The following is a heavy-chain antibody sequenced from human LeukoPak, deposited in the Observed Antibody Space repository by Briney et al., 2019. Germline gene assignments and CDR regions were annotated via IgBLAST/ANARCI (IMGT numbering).Heavy chain of an antibody. CDR2: ISDDGSKK. CDR1: GFTFSSYG. V-gene: IGHV3-30*18. J-gene: IGHJ4*02. D-gene: IGHD3-16*01. CDR3: AKDGQGLTYYFDY. Sequence: GGSLRLSCVASGFTFSSYGMHWVRQAPGEGLEWVAVISDDGSKKYYVDSVKGRFTISRDNSKNTLYLQMNSLRAEDTAVYYCAKDGQGLTYYFDYWGQGTLVTVSS.